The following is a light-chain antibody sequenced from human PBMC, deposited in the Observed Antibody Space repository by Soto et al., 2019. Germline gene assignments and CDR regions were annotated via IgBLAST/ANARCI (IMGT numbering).Light chain of an antibody. CDR1: QSISSW. J-gene: IGKJ1*01. Sequence: IQMTQSPSTLVTSVGDRVTVTCRASQSISSWLAWYQQKPGKAPKLLIYAASTLQSGVPPRFSGSGSGTDFTLAISSLQPEDSATYYCLQDINYPWTFGQGTKVDI. V-gene: IGKV1-5*01. CDR2: AAS. CDR3: LQDINYPWT.